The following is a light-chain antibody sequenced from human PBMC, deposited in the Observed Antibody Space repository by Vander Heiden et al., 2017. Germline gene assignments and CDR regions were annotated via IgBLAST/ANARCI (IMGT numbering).Light chain of an antibody. CDR1: QSVVYSANNKNY. J-gene: IGKJ2*01. V-gene: IGKV4-1*01. Sequence: DMVMTQSPDSRAGSLGERTTINCKSSQSVVYSANNKNYLAWYQQKPGQPPKLLIYWASTRESGFPDRFSGSGSGTDFTLTISSLQAEDVAVYYCQQYYTSPYTFGQGTKLEIK. CDR2: WAS. CDR3: QQYYTSPYT.